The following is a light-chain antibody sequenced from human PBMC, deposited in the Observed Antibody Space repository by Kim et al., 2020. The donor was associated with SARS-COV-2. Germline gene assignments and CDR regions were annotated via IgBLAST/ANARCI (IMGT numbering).Light chain of an antibody. V-gene: IGKV3-20*01. CDR2: GAS. Sequence: EIVLTQSPGTLSLSPGKRATLSCRASQSVSSTSLAWYQQKPGQAPRLLIYGASSRATGIPDRFSGSGSGTDFTLIISRLEPEDFAVYFCQQYGSSPQTFGQGTKVDIK. J-gene: IGKJ1*01. CDR1: QSVSSTS. CDR3: QQYGSSPQT.